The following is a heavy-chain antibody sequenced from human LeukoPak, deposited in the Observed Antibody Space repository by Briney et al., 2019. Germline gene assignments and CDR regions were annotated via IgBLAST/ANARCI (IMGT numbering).Heavy chain of an antibody. CDR2: IGGSGSDT. D-gene: IGHD1-26*01. J-gene: IGHJ4*02. CDR3: AKGGKWDVTPFDY. V-gene: IGHV3-23*01. Sequence: PGGSLRLSCAASGFSFDNYAMSWVRQTPGKGLEWVSAIGGSGSDTSYTDSVKGRFTISRDNSKNTLYLQVNSLRAEDTAVYYCAKGGKWDVTPFDYWGQGTLVTVSS. CDR1: GFSFDNYA.